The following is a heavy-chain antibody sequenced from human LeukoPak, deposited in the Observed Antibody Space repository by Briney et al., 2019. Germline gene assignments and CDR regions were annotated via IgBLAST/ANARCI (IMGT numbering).Heavy chain of an antibody. J-gene: IGHJ4*02. Sequence: GGSLRLSCAASGFTFSSYSMNWVRQAPGKGLEWASSISSSSSYIYYADSVKGRFTISRDNAKNSLYLQMNSLRAEDTAVYYCARYSSGWYYFDYWGQGTLVTVSS. D-gene: IGHD6-19*01. CDR2: ISSSSSYI. V-gene: IGHV3-21*01. CDR3: ARYSSGWYYFDY. CDR1: GFTFSSYS.